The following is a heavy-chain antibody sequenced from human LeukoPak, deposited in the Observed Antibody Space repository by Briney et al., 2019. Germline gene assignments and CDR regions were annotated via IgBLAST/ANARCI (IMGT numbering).Heavy chain of an antibody. CDR3: AKSTLRGFRGDPQNWFDP. Sequence: GGSLRLSCAASGFTFSSYEMNWVRQAPGKGLEWVSYISSSGSTIYYADSVKGRFTISRDNAKNTLYLQMNSLRAEDTAVYYCAKSTLRGFRGDPQNWFDPWGQGTLVTVSS. CDR2: ISSSGSTI. CDR1: GFTFSSYE. J-gene: IGHJ5*02. V-gene: IGHV3-48*03. D-gene: IGHD3-10*01.